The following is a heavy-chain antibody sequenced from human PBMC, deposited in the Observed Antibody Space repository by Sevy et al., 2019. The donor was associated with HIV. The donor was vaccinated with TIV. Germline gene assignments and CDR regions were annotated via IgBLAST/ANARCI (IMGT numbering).Heavy chain of an antibody. V-gene: IGHV3-23*01. CDR3: EAIATAGRDY. Sequence: GGSLRLSCAASGFTFSSYEMNWVRQAPGKGLEWVSTISGSGGSTYYADSVKGRFTISRDNSKKMLDLQMNSLRAEDTAVYYCEAIATAGRDYWGQGTLVTVSS. J-gene: IGHJ4*02. D-gene: IGHD6-13*01. CDR2: ISGSGGST. CDR1: GFTFSSYE.